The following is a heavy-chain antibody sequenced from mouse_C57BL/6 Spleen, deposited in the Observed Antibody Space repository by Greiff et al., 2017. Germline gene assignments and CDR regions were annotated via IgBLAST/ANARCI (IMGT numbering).Heavy chain of an antibody. V-gene: IGHV1-55*01. Sequence: VQLQQPGAELVKPGASVKMSCKASGYTFTSYWITWVKQRPGQGLEWIGNIYPGGGSTNYNAKFKGKATLTVDTSSSTAYMQLSSLTSEDSAVYYCARLYGYCDYAMDYWGQGTSVTVSS. J-gene: IGHJ4*01. CDR1: GYTFTSYW. D-gene: IGHD2-2*01. CDR2: IYPGGGST. CDR3: ARLYGYCDYAMDY.